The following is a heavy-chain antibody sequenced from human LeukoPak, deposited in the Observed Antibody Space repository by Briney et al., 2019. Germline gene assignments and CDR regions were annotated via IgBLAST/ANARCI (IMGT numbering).Heavy chain of an antibody. CDR3: AVNSPYGY. CDR2: IKQDGSEK. CDR1: GFSFSHYW. J-gene: IGHJ4*02. Sequence: GGSLRLSCAASGFSFSHYWMTWVRQAPGKGLEWVANIKQDGSEKYYVDSVKGRFTVSRDNAKNSLYLQMNSLRAEDTGVYYCAVNSPYGYWGQGTLVTVSS. D-gene: IGHD3-10*01. V-gene: IGHV3-7*01.